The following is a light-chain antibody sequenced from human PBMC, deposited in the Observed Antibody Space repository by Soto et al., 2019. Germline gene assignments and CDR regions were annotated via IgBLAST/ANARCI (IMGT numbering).Light chain of an antibody. CDR3: QQSVKSPWT. CDR1: QSVSSRY. Sequence: EIVLTQSPGTLSLSPGERATLSCRASQSVSSRYFAWYQQKPGQAPRLLIYAASSRATGTPDRFSGSGSGRDFTITISRLEPEDVAVYYCQQSVKSPWTFGQGTKVDIK. V-gene: IGKV3-20*01. CDR2: AAS. J-gene: IGKJ1*01.